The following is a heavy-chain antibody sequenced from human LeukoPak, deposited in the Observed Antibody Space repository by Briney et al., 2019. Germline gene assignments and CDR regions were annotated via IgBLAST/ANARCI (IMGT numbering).Heavy chain of an antibody. CDR1: GYTFTSYG. Sequence: GASVKVSCKASGYTFTSYGISWVRQAPGQGLEWMGWISAYNGNTNYAQKLQGRVTMTTDTSTSTAYMELRSLRSDDTAVYYCARVRGGYYYDSSGYSGFDYWGQGTLVTVSS. CDR3: ARVRGGYYYDSSGYSGFDY. D-gene: IGHD3-22*01. V-gene: IGHV1-18*01. CDR2: ISAYNGNT. J-gene: IGHJ4*02.